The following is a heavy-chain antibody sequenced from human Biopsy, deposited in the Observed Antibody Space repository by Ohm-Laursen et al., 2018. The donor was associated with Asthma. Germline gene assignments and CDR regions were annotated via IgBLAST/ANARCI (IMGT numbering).Heavy chain of an antibody. CDR1: GYTFINYA. Sequence: ASVKVSCKASGYTFINYAIHWVRQAPGHSLEWMGWINAANGNTKYSQKFQGRLTISRDTSASTAYMDLSSLRSEGTAVYYCARTYFDFLTGQVHNAFAMWGQGTMVTVSS. J-gene: IGHJ3*02. CDR2: INAANGNT. CDR3: ARTYFDFLTGQVHNAFAM. D-gene: IGHD3-9*01. V-gene: IGHV1-3*01.